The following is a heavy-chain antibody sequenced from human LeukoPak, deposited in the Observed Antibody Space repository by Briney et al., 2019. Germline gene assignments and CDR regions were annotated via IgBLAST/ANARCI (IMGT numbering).Heavy chain of an antibody. J-gene: IGHJ4*02. V-gene: IGHV4-34*01. D-gene: IGHD3-16*01. CDR3: ASHPVL. CDR1: GGSFSGYY. CDR2: INHSGST. Sequence: PSETLSLTCAVYGGSFSGYYWSWIRQPPGKGLEWIGEINHSGSTNYNPSLKSRVTISVDTSKNQFSLKLSSVTAADTAVYYCASHPVLWGQGTLVTVSS.